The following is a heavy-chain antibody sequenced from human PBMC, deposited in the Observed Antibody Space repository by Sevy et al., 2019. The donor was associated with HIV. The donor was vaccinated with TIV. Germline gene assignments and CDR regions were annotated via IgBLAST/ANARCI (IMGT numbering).Heavy chain of an antibody. V-gene: IGHV3-33*01. CDR1: GFTFSSYG. CDR3: ARDLEFYDNGDYGPAFMPDY. J-gene: IGHJ4*02. D-gene: IGHD4-17*01. CDR2: IWFDGSNT. Sequence: GGSLRLSCAASGFTFSSYGMHWVRQAPGRGLEWVALIWFDGSNTYYADSVKGRFTISRDIAKNTLHLTMNSLRGEDTAVYYCARDLEFYDNGDYGPAFMPDYWGQGTLVTVSS.